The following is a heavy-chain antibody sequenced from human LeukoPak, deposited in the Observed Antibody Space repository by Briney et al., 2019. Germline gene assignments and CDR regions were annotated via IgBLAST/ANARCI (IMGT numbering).Heavy chain of an antibody. V-gene: IGHV4-34*01. Sequence: SETLSLTCAIYSESFSGYFWSWIRQPPGKGLEWIGEINYSGSTNYNPSLKSRVTISVDTSKNQFSLKLSSVTAADTAVYYCARDRGYYDSSGYYHSYANAFDIWGQGTMVTVSS. D-gene: IGHD3-22*01. CDR3: ARDRGYYDSSGYYHSYANAFDI. CDR1: SESFSGYF. J-gene: IGHJ3*02. CDR2: INYSGST.